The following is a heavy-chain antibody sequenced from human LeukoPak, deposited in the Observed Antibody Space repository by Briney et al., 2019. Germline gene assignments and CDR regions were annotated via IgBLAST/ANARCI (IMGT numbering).Heavy chain of an antibody. CDR1: GGSISGWY. Sequence: SETLSLTCTVSGGSISGWYWSWIRQPAGKGLEWIGRIYTSGSTNYNPSLKSRVTMSVDTSKNQFSLKLSSVTAADTAVYYCAREVVVVPAAMGNNWFDPWGQGTLVTVSS. V-gene: IGHV4-4*07. CDR2: IYTSGST. CDR3: AREVVVVPAAMGNNWFDP. J-gene: IGHJ5*02. D-gene: IGHD2-2*01.